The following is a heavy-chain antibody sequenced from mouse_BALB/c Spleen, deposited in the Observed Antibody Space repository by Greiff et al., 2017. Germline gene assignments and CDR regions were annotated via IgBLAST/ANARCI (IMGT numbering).Heavy chain of an antibody. Sequence: EVMLVESGGGLVKPGGSLKLSCAASGFTFSSYTMSWVRQTPEKRLEWVATISSGGGNTYYPDSVKGRFTISRDNAKNNLYLQMSSLRSEDTALYYCARWEVRRYFDDWGQGTTLTVSS. CDR3: ARWEVRRYFDD. CDR2: ISSGGGNT. CDR1: GFTFSSYT. V-gene: IGHV5-9*03. J-gene: IGHJ2*01. D-gene: IGHD2-14*01.